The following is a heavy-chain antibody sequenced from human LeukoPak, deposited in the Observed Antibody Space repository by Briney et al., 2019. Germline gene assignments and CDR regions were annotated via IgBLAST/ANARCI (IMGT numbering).Heavy chain of an antibody. CDR3: ARNPLISGYYYYYMDV. D-gene: IGHD3-16*01. V-gene: IGHV3-21*06. CDR1: GFTFSSYS. J-gene: IGHJ6*03. Sequence: GGSLRLSCAASGFTFSSYSMNWVHQAPGKVLEWVSSISSGGGYTYYADSVKGRFTISRDNAKNSLYLQMNSLRAEDTAVYYCARNPLISGYYYYYMDVWGKGTTVTVSS. CDR2: ISSGGGYT.